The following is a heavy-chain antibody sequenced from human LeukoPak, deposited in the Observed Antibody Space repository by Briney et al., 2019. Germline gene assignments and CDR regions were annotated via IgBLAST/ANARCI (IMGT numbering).Heavy chain of an antibody. J-gene: IGHJ6*03. V-gene: IGHV1-2*02. Sequence: ASVKVSCKASGYTFTGYYMHWVRQAPGQGLEWMGWINPNSGGTNYAQKFQGRVTMTRDTSISTAYMELSRLRSDDTAGYYCARDRYSGYDFGDYYYMDVWGKGTTVTVSS. CDR3: ARDRYSGYDFGDYYYMDV. D-gene: IGHD5-12*01. CDR1: GYTFTGYY. CDR2: INPNSGGT.